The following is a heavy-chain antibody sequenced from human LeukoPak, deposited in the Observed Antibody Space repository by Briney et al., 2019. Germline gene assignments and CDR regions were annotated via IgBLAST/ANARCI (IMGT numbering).Heavy chain of an antibody. CDR2: INPIFGTA. CDR1: GGTFSSYA. Sequence: SVKVTCKASGGTFSSYAFSWVRQPPGQGLEWMGGINPIFGTANYAQKFQGRVTITADKSTSTAYMELSSLRSEDTAVYYCARDRRTAFDYWGQGTLVTVSS. D-gene: IGHD1/OR15-1a*01. J-gene: IGHJ4*02. V-gene: IGHV1-69*06. CDR3: ARDRRTAFDY.